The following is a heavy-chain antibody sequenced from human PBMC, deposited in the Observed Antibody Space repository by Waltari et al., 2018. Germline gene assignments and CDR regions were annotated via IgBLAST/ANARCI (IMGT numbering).Heavy chain of an antibody. D-gene: IGHD2-2*01. Sequence: QVQLQESGPRLVKPSQTLSLTCTVSGGSIRSCCYPWNCFRQPAGKGLEWIGRIYTNGSTNYNPSLKSRVNTSVDTSKNQFSLSLSSLTAADTAVYYCARGPYCSSTSCYGQRIDYWGQGTLVTVSS. J-gene: IGHJ4*02. CDR1: GGSIRSCCYP. V-gene: IGHV4-61*02. CDR3: ARGPYCSSTSCYGQRIDY. CDR2: IYTNGST.